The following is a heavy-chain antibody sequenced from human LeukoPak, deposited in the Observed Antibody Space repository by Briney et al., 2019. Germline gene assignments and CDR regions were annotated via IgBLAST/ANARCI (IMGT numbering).Heavy chain of an antibody. Sequence: GGSLRLSCAASGFTFSSYWMSWVRQAPGKGLEWVSSISSSSSYIYYADSVKGRFTISRDNAKNSLYLQMNSLRAEDTAVYYCARDLGKYCGTSDNWFDPWGQGTLVTVSS. D-gene: IGHD4-23*01. V-gene: IGHV3-21*01. CDR3: ARDLGKYCGTSDNWFDP. CDR1: GFTFSSYW. CDR2: ISSSSSYI. J-gene: IGHJ5*02.